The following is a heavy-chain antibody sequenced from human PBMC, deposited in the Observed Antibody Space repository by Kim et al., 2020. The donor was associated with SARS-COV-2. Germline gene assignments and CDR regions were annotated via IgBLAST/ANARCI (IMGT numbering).Heavy chain of an antibody. CDR2: IKPDGSNT. CDR3: ARPPTSPDLI. V-gene: IGHV3-7*03. D-gene: IGHD2-8*01. Sequence: GGSLRLSCTASGFTFSNSWMSWVRQAPGKGLEWVAAIKPDGSNTYYIDSVKGRFTISRDNAKNSLSLQMNSLRAEDTAVYYCARPPTSPDLIWGQGILVT. J-gene: IGHJ4*02. CDR1: GFTFSNSW.